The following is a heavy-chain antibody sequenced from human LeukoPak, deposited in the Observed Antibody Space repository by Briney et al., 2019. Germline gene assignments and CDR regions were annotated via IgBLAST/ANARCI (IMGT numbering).Heavy chain of an antibody. J-gene: IGHJ3*02. CDR2: ISYDGSNK. CDR1: GFTFSSYA. D-gene: IGHD2-2*02. CDR3: ARSVVPAAIRGDAFDI. V-gene: IGHV3-30-3*01. Sequence: PGGSLRLSCAASGFTFSSYAMHWVRQAPGKGLEWVAVISYDGSNKYYADSVKGRFTISRDNSKNTLYLQMNSLRAEDTAVYYCARSVVPAAIRGDAFDIWGQGTMVTVSS.